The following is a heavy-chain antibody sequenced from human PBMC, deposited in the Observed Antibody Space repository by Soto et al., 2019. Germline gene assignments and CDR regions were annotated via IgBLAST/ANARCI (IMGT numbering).Heavy chain of an antibody. D-gene: IGHD6-13*01. CDR2: ISGSGGST. V-gene: IGHV3-23*01. Sequence: PGGSLRLSCAASGFTFSSYAMSWVRQAPGKGLEWVSAISGSGGSTYYADSVKGRFTISRDNSKNTLYLQMNSLRAEDTAVYYCAIPRGGSSWYIWDYYYGMDVWGQGTTVTVSS. J-gene: IGHJ6*02. CDR3: AIPRGGSSWYIWDYYYGMDV. CDR1: GFTFSSYA.